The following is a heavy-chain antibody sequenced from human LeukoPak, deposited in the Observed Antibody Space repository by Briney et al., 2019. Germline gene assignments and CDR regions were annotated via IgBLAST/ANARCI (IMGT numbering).Heavy chain of an antibody. CDR1: GFTFSNEW. CDR2: IKQDGSEK. V-gene: IGHV3-7*01. Sequence: GGSLRLSCEVSGFTFSNEWMNWVRQAPGKGLEWVASIKQDGSEKDYVDSVKGRFTISRDNAKNSLYLQMNSLRVEDTAVYYCARDNPTWGYWGQGTLVIVSS. J-gene: IGHJ4*02. D-gene: IGHD3-16*01. CDR3: ARDNPTWGY.